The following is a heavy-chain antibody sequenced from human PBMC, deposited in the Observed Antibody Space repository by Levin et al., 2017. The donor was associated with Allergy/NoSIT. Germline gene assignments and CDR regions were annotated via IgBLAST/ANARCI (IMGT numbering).Heavy chain of an antibody. V-gene: IGHV3-9*01. CDR1: GFAFNDYA. J-gene: IGHJ6*02. CDR3: AKDIYISSGTTGPLNYYYYGMDV. D-gene: IGHD6-25*01. Sequence: LSLTCAASGFAFNDYAMHWVRQAPGKGLEWVSGISWDSANIGYADSVKGRFTISRDNAKNSLYLQMNSLRPEDTALYYCAKDIYISSGTTGPLNYYYYGMDVWGQGTTVTVS. CDR2: ISWDSANI.